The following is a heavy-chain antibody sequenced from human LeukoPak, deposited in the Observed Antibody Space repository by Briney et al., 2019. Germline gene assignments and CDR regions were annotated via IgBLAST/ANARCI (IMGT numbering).Heavy chain of an antibody. CDR3: ARRERDAYNYDACDI. J-gene: IGHJ3*02. V-gene: IGHV4-59*08. D-gene: IGHD5-24*01. CDR1: GVSISTYY. CDR2: IYYRGNT. Sequence: SETLSLTCTVSGVSISTYYWSWIRQPPGKGLEWIGYIYYRGNTNYNPSLQSRVSISVDTSKNQFSLKLTSVPAADTAVYYCARRERDAYNYDACDIWGQGTMVTVSS.